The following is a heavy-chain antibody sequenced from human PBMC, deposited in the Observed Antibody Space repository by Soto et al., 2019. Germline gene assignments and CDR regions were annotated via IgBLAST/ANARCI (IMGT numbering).Heavy chain of an antibody. CDR3: ARDRRWLQWMDYGMDV. CDR2: ISSSSSYI. Sequence: EVQLVESGGGLVKPGGSLRLSCAASGFTFSSYSMNWVRQAPGKGLEWVSSISSSSSYIYYADSVKGRFTIARDNAKNSLYLQMNSLRAEDTAVYYCARDRRWLQWMDYGMDVWGQGTTVTVSS. D-gene: IGHD5-12*01. CDR1: GFTFSSYS. V-gene: IGHV3-21*01. J-gene: IGHJ6*02.